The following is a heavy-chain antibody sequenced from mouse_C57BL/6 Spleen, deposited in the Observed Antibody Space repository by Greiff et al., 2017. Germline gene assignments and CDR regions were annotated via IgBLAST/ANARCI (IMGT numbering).Heavy chain of an antibody. J-gene: IGHJ1*03. Sequence: QVQLQQSGPELVKPGASVKLSCKASGYTFTCYDINWVKQRPGQGLEWIGWIYPRDGSTKYNGKFKGKTTLTVDKSSSTAYMELRSLPSEESAVYFCARGYGSSYWYFDVRGTGATVTVAS. CDR2: IYPRDGST. CDR1: GYTFTCYD. D-gene: IGHD1-1*01. CDR3: ARGYGSSYWYFDV. V-gene: IGHV1-85*01.